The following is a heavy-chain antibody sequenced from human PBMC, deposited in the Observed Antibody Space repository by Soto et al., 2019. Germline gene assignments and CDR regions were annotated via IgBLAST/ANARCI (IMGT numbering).Heavy chain of an antibody. CDR3: GRSRLVYGSWYFDL. CDR1: GGAFSSYA. Sequence: QVKLVQSGAEVKQPGSSVKVSCKASGGAFSSYAISWVRQAPGQGLEWMGGNLPLFNISNYAQKFQGRVTITADDPTSTAYMDLSNLTSEDTAVYYCGRSRLVYGSWYFDLCGRGTLITVSS. CDR2: NLPLFNIS. J-gene: IGHJ2*01. D-gene: IGHD3-10*01. V-gene: IGHV1-69*01.